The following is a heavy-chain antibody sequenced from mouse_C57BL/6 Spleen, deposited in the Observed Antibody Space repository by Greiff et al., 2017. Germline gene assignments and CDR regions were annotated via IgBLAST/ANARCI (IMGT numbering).Heavy chain of an antibody. V-gene: IGHV1-76*01. Sequence: VKLVESGAELVRPGASVKLSCKASGYTFTDYYINWVKQRPGQGLEWIARIYPGSGNTYYNEKFKGKATLTAEKSSSTAYMQLSSLTSEDSAVYFCARDDGYPLFAYWGQGTLVTVSA. D-gene: IGHD2-3*01. CDR2: IYPGSGNT. CDR1: GYTFTDYY. CDR3: ARDDGYPLFAY. J-gene: IGHJ3*01.